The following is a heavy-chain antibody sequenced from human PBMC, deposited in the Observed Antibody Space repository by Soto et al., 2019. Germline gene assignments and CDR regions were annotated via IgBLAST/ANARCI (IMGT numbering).Heavy chain of an antibody. J-gene: IGHJ4*02. CDR1: GFTFSSYA. Sequence: XGSLSLACAASGFTFSSYAMSWVRQAPGKGLEWVSAISGSVGSTYYADSVKGRFTISRDNSKNTLYLQMNSLRAEDTAVYYCAKCHSYSYDAYEGFDYWGQGTLVTVSS. V-gene: IGHV3-23*01. CDR3: AKCHSYSYDAYEGFDY. D-gene: IGHD5-18*01. CDR2: ISGSVGST.